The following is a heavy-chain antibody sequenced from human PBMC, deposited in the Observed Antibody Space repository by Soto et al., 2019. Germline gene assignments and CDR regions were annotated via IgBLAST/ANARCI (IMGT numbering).Heavy chain of an antibody. CDR2: LYYTGTT. J-gene: IGHJ5*02. Sequence: PSETLSLTCIVSGGSIGSSSYYFGWIRQPPGKGLEWIGSLYYTGTTYYNSSLKSRVTISADKSQNRFSLRLSSVTAADTAVYYCGAYFSRTYCYYWFDPWGQGTLVTVYS. CDR1: GGSIGSSSYY. V-gene: IGHV4-39*01. CDR3: GAYFSRTYCYYWFDP. D-gene: IGHD2-2*01.